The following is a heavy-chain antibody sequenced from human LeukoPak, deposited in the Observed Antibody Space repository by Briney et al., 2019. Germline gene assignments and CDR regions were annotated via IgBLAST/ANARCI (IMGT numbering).Heavy chain of an antibody. CDR1: GFTFSSYD. V-gene: IGHV3-48*01. Sequence: TGGSLRLSCAASGFTFSSYDMTWVRQAPGKGLEWVSYISSSSGNVYYADSVKGRFTISRDNAKTSLYLQMNSLRAEDTALYYCARDRGGIGYYMDVWGKGTTVTVSS. CDR2: ISSSSGNV. J-gene: IGHJ6*03. CDR3: ARDRGGIGYYMDV. D-gene: IGHD3-16*02.